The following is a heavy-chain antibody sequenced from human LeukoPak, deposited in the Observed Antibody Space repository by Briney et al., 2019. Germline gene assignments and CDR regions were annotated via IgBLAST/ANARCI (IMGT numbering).Heavy chain of an antibody. CDR2: INPNSGGT. CDR1: GYTFTGYY. Sequence: ASVKVSCKASGYTFTGYYMHWVRRAPGQGLEWMGWINPNSGGTNYAQKFQGRVTMTRDTSIGTAYMELSRLRSDDTAVYYCARDMTGQNWFDPWGQGTLVTVSS. V-gene: IGHV1-2*02. D-gene: IGHD3-16*01. J-gene: IGHJ5*02. CDR3: ARDMTGQNWFDP.